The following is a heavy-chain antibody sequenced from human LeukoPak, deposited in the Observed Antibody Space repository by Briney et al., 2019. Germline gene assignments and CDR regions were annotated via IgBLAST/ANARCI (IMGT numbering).Heavy chain of an antibody. Sequence: PGGSLRLSCAASGFTFSSYWMTWVRQAPGKGLEWVGNIKEDGSEKYYVDSVKGRFTISRDNGKKSMYLQVNSLGAEDTAVYYCARATSEALDYWGQGTLVTVSS. J-gene: IGHJ4*02. CDR2: IKEDGSEK. CDR3: ARATSEALDY. CDR1: GFTFSSYW. V-gene: IGHV3-7*01. D-gene: IGHD3-3*01.